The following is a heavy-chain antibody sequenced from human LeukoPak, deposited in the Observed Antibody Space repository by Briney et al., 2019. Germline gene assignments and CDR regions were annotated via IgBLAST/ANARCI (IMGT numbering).Heavy chain of an antibody. J-gene: IGHJ4*02. Sequence: SETLSLTCTVSGGSISSYYWSWIRQPPGKGLEWIGYISYSGSTNYNPSLKSRVTISVDTSKNHFSLKLSSVTAADTAVYYCARDRQDGYNWNIDYWGQGTLVTVSS. CDR3: ARDRQDGYNWNIDY. CDR1: GGSISSYY. CDR2: ISYSGST. D-gene: IGHD1/OR15-1a*01. V-gene: IGHV4-59*12.